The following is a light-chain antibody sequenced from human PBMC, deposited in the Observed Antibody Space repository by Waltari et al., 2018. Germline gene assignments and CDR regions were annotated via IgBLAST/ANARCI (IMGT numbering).Light chain of an antibody. Sequence: DIVVTQSPLSLPVTPGEPASISCRSSQSLLHSNGYNYLDWYLQKPGQSPQLLIYLGSNRASWVPDRFSGSGSGTDFTLKISRVDAEDVGVYYCMQSLRALWTFGQGTKVEIK. CDR3: MQSLRALWT. CDR2: LGS. J-gene: IGKJ1*01. V-gene: IGKV2-28*01. CDR1: QSLLHSNGYNY.